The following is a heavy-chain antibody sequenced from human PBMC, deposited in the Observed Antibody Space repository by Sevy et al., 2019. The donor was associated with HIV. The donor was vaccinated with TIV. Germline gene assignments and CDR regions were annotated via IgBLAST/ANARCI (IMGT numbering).Heavy chain of an antibody. J-gene: IGHJ4*02. CDR2: LKSDVYGGTV. CDR1: GFTFGDYC. D-gene: IGHD6-13*01. Sequence: GGSLRLSCTASGFTFGDYCMSWVRQAPGKGLEWVAFLKSDVYGGTVDNAASVRGIFVISRDESKTIAYLQMNDLKTEDTGVYYCTRWKAAQSIFDYWGQGALVTVSS. V-gene: IGHV3-49*04. CDR3: TRWKAAQSIFDY.